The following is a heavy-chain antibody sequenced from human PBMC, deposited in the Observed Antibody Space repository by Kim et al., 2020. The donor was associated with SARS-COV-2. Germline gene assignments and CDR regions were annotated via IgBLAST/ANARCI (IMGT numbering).Heavy chain of an antibody. CDR2: ISGGGGTT. V-gene: IGHV3-23*01. D-gene: IGHD4-17*01. CDR1: GFSFSVYA. CDR3: AKALYGGHSD. J-gene: IGHJ4*02. Sequence: GGSLRLSCAASGFSFSVYAMSWVRQAPGKGLEWVSGISGGGGTTSYAASVKGRFTISRDNSKNMFFLQMNSLRAEDTAMYYCAKALYGGHSDWGQGSLVTVSS.